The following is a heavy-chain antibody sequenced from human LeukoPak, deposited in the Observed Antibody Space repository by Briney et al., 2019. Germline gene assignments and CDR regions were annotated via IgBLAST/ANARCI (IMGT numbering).Heavy chain of an antibody. Sequence: HSGGSLRLSCAASGFTFSSYAMHWVRQAPGKGLEYVSAISSNGGSTYYANSVKGRFTISRDNSKNTLYLQMNSLRAEDTAVYYCAKEGYYYDSSGYYRSSYYFDYWGQGTLVTVSS. CDR3: AKEGYYYDSSGYYRSSYYFDY. D-gene: IGHD3-22*01. CDR2: ISSNGGST. V-gene: IGHV3-64*01. CDR1: GFTFSSYA. J-gene: IGHJ4*02.